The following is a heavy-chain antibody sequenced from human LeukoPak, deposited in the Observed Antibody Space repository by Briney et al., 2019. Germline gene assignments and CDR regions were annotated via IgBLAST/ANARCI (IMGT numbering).Heavy chain of an antibody. CDR2: ISDDGNNA. V-gene: IGHV3-30-3*01. Sequence: PTGRSLGLSCAASGFTFSSYTMHWVRQAPGKGLEWVAAISDDGNNAYYSDSAKGRLTISRDNSNNTLYLQMSSLRAEDTAVYFCAKQSNNHYYQKASDYWGQGTLVTVSS. D-gene: IGHD1-26*01. CDR1: GFTFSSYT. CDR3: AKQSNNHYYQKASDY. J-gene: IGHJ4*02.